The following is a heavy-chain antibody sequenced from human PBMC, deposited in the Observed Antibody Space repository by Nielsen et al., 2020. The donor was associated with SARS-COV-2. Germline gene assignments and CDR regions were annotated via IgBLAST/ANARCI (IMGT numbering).Heavy chain of an antibody. J-gene: IGHJ6*02. CDR2: IWYDGSNK. CDR1: GFTLTNAW. V-gene: IGHV3-33*08. CDR3: ARDQPLHADYYYYGMDV. Sequence: GGSLRLSCAASGFTLTNAWMSWVRQAPGKGLEWVAVIWYDGSNKYYADSVKCRFTISRDNSKNTLYLQMNSLRAEDTAVYYCARDQPLHADYYYYGMDVWGQGTTVTVSS.